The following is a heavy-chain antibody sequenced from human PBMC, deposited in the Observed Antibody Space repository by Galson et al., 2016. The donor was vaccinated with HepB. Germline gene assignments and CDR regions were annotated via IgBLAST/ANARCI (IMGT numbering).Heavy chain of an antibody. J-gene: IGHJ3*02. CDR3: AKDQHLRIFRYFDWVNDALDM. CDR2: ISYDGSYK. D-gene: IGHD3-9*01. V-gene: IGHV3-30*18. Sequence: SLRLSCAASGFTFSSYGMHWVRQAPGKGLEWVAVISYDGSYKYYADSVKGRFTISGDNSMDTLYLQMNSLRAEDTAVYYCAKDQHLRIFRYFDWVNDALDMWGQGTMVTVSS. CDR1: GFTFSSYG.